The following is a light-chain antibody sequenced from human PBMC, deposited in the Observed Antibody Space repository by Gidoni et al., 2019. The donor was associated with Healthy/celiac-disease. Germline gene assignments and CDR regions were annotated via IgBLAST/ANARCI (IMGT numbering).Light chain of an antibody. CDR2: AAS. Sequence: IQMTQSPSSLSASVGDRVTITCRASQSISSYLNWYQQKPGKAPKLLIYAASSLQSGVPSRFSGSGSGTDFTLTISSLQPEDFATYYCQQSYRSWTFGQGTKVEIK. J-gene: IGKJ1*01. CDR3: QQSYRSWT. CDR1: QSISSY. V-gene: IGKV1-39*01.